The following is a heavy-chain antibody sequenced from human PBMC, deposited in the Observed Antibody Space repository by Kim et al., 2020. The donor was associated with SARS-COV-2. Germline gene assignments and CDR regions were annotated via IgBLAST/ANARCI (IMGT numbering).Heavy chain of an antibody. D-gene: IGHD3-10*01. CDR3: ARVRVRFAEYYFDY. V-gene: IGHV6-1*01. J-gene: IGHJ4*02. Sequence: VSVKSRITINPDTSKNQFSLQLNSVTPEDTAVYYCARVRVRFAEYYFDYWGQGTLVTVSS.